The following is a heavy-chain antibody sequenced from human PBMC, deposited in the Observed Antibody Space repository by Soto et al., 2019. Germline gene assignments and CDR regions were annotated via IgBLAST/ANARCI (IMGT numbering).Heavy chain of an antibody. CDR1: AGSISRYY. CDR2: ISYTVDA. J-gene: IGHJ4*02. Sequence: HVQLQESGPGLVKPTEPLSLTCSVSAGSISRYYWGWVRQSPGEGLEWIAHISYTVDASYNPSLKSRVTISLDTSKNQIALSLMSVTAADTAVYYCVGSLMSRAMESFDYWGQGTLVTVTS. CDR3: VGSLMSRAMESFDY. D-gene: IGHD5-18*01. V-gene: IGHV4-59*01.